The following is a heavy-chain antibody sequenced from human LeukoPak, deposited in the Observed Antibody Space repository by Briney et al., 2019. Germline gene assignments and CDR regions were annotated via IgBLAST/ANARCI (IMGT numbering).Heavy chain of an antibody. CDR3: AKSSYYDASGYYREYYFDY. D-gene: IGHD3-22*01. Sequence: PGGSLRLSCVASGFTFTDYFMSWVRQAPGKGLEWVASIKHNGGEKYYVDSVKGRFTISRDNAKNSLYLEMNSLRDEDTAVYYCAKSSYYDASGYYREYYFDYWGQGTLVTVSS. CDR2: IKHNGGEK. CDR1: GFTFTDYF. J-gene: IGHJ4*02. V-gene: IGHV3-7*03.